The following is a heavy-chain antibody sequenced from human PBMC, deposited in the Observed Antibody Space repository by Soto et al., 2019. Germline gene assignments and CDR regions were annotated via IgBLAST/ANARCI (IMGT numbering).Heavy chain of an antibody. CDR1: GFTFSSYA. CDR2: ISSNGGST. J-gene: IGHJ5*02. Sequence: GGSLRLSCSASGFTFSSYAMHWVRQAPGKXLEYVSAISSNGGSTYYADSVKGRFTISRDNSKNTLYLQMSSLRAEDTAVYYCVKGVTYYYDSSGYQKWFDPWGQGTLVTVSS. V-gene: IGHV3-64D*06. CDR3: VKGVTYYYDSSGYQKWFDP. D-gene: IGHD3-22*01.